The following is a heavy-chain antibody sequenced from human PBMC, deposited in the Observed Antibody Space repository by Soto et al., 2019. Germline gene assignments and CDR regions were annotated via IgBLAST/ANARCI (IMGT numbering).Heavy chain of an antibody. V-gene: IGHV3-15*07. CDR1: GFTFSNAW. CDR2: IKSKTDGGTT. CDR3: TTDLFPSHYCSGGSCKNPFDY. J-gene: IGHJ4*02. D-gene: IGHD2-15*01. Sequence: GGSLRLSCAASGFTFSNAWMNWVRQAPGKGLEWVGRIKSKTDGGTTGYTAAVKGRFNISRDDSKHTLFQKMKSLKTEDTAVYYCTTDLFPSHYCSGGSCKNPFDYWGQGTLVTVSS.